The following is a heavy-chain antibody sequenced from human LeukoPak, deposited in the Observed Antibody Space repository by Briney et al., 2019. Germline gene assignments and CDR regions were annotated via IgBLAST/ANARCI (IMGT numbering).Heavy chain of an antibody. D-gene: IGHD5-12*01. CDR3: ARDTYSGYDFGGY. CDR1: GYTFTGYC. V-gene: IGHV1-2*02. J-gene: IGHJ4*02. CDR2: INPNSGGT. Sequence: RASVKVSCKASGYTFTGYCMHWVRQAPGQGLEWMGWINPNSGGTNYAQKFQGRVTMTRDTSISTAYMELSRLRSDDTAVYYCARDTYSGYDFGGYWGQGTLVTVSS.